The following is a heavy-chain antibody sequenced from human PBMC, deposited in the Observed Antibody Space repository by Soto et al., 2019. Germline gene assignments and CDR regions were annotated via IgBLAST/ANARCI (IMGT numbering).Heavy chain of an antibody. Sequence: QVQLVQSGTEVRKPGSSVKVSCKASGGTFDSNAISWVRLAPGQGLEWMGGIIPIFGTINNAQKFQDRVTIPAXEXGXIXNMELSSLRSEDTAIYYCAREGLTFGPGAVGGAFDIWGQGTLVTVSS. CDR1: GGTFDSNA. D-gene: IGHD2-2*01. CDR2: IIPIFGTI. CDR3: AREGLTFGPGAVGGAFDI. V-gene: IGHV1-69*12. J-gene: IGHJ3*02.